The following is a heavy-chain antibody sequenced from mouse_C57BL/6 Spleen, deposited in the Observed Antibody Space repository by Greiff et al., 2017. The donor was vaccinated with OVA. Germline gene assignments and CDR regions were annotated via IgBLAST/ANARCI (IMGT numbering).Heavy chain of an antibody. D-gene: IGHD4-1*01. V-gene: IGHV5-17*01. Sequence: EVKLQESGGGLVKPGGSLKLSCAASGFTFSDYGMHWVRQAPEKGLEWVEYISSGSSTIYYADTVKGRFTISRDNAKNTLFLQMTSLRSEDTAMYYCARPGTGSWFAYWGQGTLVTVSA. CDR1: GFTFSDYG. CDR3: ARPGTGSWFAY. CDR2: ISSGSSTI. J-gene: IGHJ3*01.